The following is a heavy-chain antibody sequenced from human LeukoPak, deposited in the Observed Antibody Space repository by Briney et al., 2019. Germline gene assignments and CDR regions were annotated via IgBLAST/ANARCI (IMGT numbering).Heavy chain of an antibody. D-gene: IGHD4-23*01. J-gene: IGHJ3*02. Sequence: GGSLRLSGAASGFTFSSYWMTWVRQAPGKGLEWVANIKQAGSENSYVVSVKGRFTISRDNAKNSLYLQINSLRAEDTAVYYCARGDYGGNSREGEGAFDIWGQGTMVTVSS. CDR3: ARGDYGGNSREGEGAFDI. V-gene: IGHV3-7*03. CDR1: GFTFSSYW. CDR2: IKQAGSEN.